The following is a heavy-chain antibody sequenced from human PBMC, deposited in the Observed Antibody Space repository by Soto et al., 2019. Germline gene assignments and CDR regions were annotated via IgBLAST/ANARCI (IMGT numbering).Heavy chain of an antibody. J-gene: IGHJ4*02. CDR1: GYTFTSYA. CDR3: ARDMGFGLSDY. Sequence: QVQLVQSGAEVKKPGASVKVSCKASGYTFTSYAMHWVRQAPGQRLEWMEWINAGNGNTKYSQKFQGRVTITRDTSASTAYMELSSLRSEDTAVYYCARDMGFGLSDYWGQGTLVTVSS. D-gene: IGHD3-10*01. CDR2: INAGNGNT. V-gene: IGHV1-3*01.